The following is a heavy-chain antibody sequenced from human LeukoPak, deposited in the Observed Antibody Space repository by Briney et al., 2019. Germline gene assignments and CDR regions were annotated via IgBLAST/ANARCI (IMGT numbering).Heavy chain of an antibody. CDR2: ISGSGGST. V-gene: IGHV3-23*01. D-gene: IGHD4-17*01. J-gene: IGHJ4*02. CDR3: AKEGGLRLRGFDY. Sequence: HSGGSLRLSCAASGFTFSSYAMSWVRQTPGKGLEWVSAISGSGGSTYYADSVKGRFTISGDNSKNTLYLQMNSLRAEDTAVYYCAKEGGLRLRGFDYWGQGTLVTVSS. CDR1: GFTFSSYA.